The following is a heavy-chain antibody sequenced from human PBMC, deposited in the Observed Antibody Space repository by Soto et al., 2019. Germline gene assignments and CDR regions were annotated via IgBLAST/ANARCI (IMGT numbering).Heavy chain of an antibody. CDR2: IYYSGST. D-gene: IGHD5-12*01. V-gene: IGHV4-39*01. Sequence: QLQLQESGPGLVKPSGTLSLTCTVSGASISSSSYYWGWIRQPPGKGLEWIGSIYYSGSTYYNPSLKSRVTISVDTSKNQFSLKLSSVTAADPAVYYCARLRRDGYNWDYWGQGTLVTVSS. CDR3: ARLRRDGYNWDY. CDR1: GASISSSSYY. J-gene: IGHJ4*02.